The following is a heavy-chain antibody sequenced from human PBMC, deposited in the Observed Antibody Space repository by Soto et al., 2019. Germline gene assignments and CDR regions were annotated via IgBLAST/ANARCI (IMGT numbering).Heavy chain of an antibody. Sequence: EVQLVESGGGLVQPGGSLRLSCVASGFTFISSFMGWVRQAPGKGLEWVANINQDGGGTYYVDSVEGRFTISRDNAKDSLYLQMNSLRGEDTAVYYCARYFRGSGRYVFDYWGQGTLVTVSS. CDR2: INQDGGGT. CDR3: ARYFRGSGRYVFDY. V-gene: IGHV3-7*03. D-gene: IGHD6-19*01. J-gene: IGHJ4*02. CDR1: GFTFISSF.